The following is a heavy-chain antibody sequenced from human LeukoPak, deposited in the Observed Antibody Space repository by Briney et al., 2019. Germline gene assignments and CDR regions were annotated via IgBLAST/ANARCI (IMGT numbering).Heavy chain of an antibody. CDR3: ARDRALYDSRRGYYYTEDDY. V-gene: IGHV3-7*01. Sequence: PGGSLRLSCAASGFIFSSYSMNWVRQAPGKGLEWVANMNPDGSEKYFLDSVKGRFSISRDNAKSSLYLQMNSLRGDDTAVYYCARDRALYDSRRGYYYTEDDYWGQGTLVTVSS. D-gene: IGHD3-22*01. J-gene: IGHJ4*02. CDR1: GFIFSSYS. CDR2: MNPDGSEK.